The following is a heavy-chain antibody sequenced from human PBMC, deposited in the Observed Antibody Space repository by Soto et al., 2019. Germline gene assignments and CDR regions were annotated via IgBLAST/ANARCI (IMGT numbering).Heavy chain of an antibody. J-gene: IGHJ4*02. Sequence: LRLSCAASGFTFSSYAMSWVRQAPGKGLEWVSAISGSGDSTYYADSVKGRFTISRDNSKNTLYLQMNSLRAEDTAVYYCAKSPYYGSGSGKGEMGYWGQGTLVTVSS. CDR1: GFTFSSYA. D-gene: IGHD3-10*01. CDR3: AKSPYYGSGSGKGEMGY. CDR2: ISGSGDST. V-gene: IGHV3-23*01.